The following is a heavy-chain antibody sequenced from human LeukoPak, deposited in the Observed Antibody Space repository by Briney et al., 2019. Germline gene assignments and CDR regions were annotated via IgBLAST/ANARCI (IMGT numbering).Heavy chain of an antibody. Sequence: GRSLRLSCAASGFTFSSYDTHWVRQAPGKGLEWVTVISYDGSNKYYGDSVKGRFTISRDNSKNTLYLKMNSLRAEDTAVYYCAKEGSNGDFDYWGQGTLVTVSS. J-gene: IGHJ4*02. CDR2: ISYDGSNK. CDR1: GFTFSSYD. CDR3: AKEGSNGDFDY. V-gene: IGHV3-30*18. D-gene: IGHD1-26*01.